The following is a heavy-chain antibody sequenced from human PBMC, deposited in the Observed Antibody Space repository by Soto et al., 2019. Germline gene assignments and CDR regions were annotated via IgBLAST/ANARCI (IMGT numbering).Heavy chain of an antibody. V-gene: IGHV1-2*02. CDR3: ARDEIGYCSSTSCYRYYYYGMDV. D-gene: IGHD2-2*02. J-gene: IGHJ6*02. CDR1: GYTFTGYY. CDR2: INPNSGGT. Sequence: ASVKVSCKASGYTFTGYYMRWVRQAPGQGLEWMGWINPNSGGTNYAQKFQGRVTMTRDTSISTAYMELSRLRSDDTAVYYCARDEIGYCSSTSCYRYYYYGMDVWGQGTTVTVSS.